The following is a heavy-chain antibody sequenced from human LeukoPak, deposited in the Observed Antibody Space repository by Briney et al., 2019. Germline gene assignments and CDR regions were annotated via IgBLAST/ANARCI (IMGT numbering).Heavy chain of an antibody. CDR1: GYTFTSYA. CDR2: INAGNGNT. CDR3: ARDLPIAVAGT. Sequence: ASVKVSCKASGYTFTSYAMHWVRQAPGQRLEWMGWINAGNGNTKYSQKFQGRVTITRDTSASTAYMELSSLRPEDTAVYYCARDLPIAVAGTWGQGTLVTVSS. D-gene: IGHD6-19*01. J-gene: IGHJ5*02. V-gene: IGHV1-3*01.